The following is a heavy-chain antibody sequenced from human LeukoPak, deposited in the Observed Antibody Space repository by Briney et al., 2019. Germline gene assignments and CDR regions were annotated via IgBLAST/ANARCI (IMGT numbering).Heavy chain of an antibody. V-gene: IGHV3-53*01. Sequence: GGSLRLSCAASGFTVSSNYMSWVRQAPGKGLEWVSIIYSGGSTFYADSVKGRFTISRDNSKNTLYLQMNSLRAEDTAVYYCAKTGLNRFDYWGQGTLVTVSS. CDR1: GFTVSSNY. CDR2: IYSGGST. D-gene: IGHD1-1*01. CDR3: AKTGLNRFDY. J-gene: IGHJ4*02.